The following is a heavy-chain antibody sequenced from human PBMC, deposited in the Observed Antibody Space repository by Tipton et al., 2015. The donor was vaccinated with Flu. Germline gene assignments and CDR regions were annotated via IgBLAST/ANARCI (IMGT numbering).Heavy chain of an antibody. CDR1: GFTVSSNY. CDR3: ARVGYSSGWYRT. J-gene: IGHJ5*02. V-gene: IGHV3-66*01. D-gene: IGHD6-19*01. Sequence: AASGFTVSSNYMSWVRQTPGKGLEWVSVIYSGGNTFYADSVKGRFTISRDNSNNTLYLQMNSLRAEDTAVYYCARVGYSSGWYRTWGQGTLVTVSS. CDR2: IYSGGNT.